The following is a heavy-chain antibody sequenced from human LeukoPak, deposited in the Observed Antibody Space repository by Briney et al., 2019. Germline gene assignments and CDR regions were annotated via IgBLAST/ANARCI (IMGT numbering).Heavy chain of an antibody. D-gene: IGHD3-3*01. Sequence: TGGSLRLSCAASGFTFSSYSMNWVRQAPGKGLEWVSSISSSSSYIYYADSVKGRFTISRDNAKNSLYLQMNSLRAEDTAVYYCARVGYQYYDFWSGYYIGAFDIWGQGTMVTVSS. CDR3: ARVGYQYYDFWSGYYIGAFDI. J-gene: IGHJ3*02. CDR1: GFTFSSYS. V-gene: IGHV3-21*01. CDR2: ISSSSSYI.